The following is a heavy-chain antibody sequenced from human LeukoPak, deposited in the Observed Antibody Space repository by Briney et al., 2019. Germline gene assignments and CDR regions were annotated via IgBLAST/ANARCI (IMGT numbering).Heavy chain of an antibody. Sequence: GGSLRLSCAASGFTFSDYAMHWVRQVPGKGLEWVAVMSYDGSNKYYADSVKGRFTISRDNSKNTLYVQMSSLRVEDTAVYYCANGYSYGYGDFDYWGQGTLVTVSS. CDR2: MSYDGSNK. CDR3: ANGYSYGYGDFDY. D-gene: IGHD5-18*01. V-gene: IGHV3-30-3*01. CDR1: GFTFSDYA. J-gene: IGHJ4*02.